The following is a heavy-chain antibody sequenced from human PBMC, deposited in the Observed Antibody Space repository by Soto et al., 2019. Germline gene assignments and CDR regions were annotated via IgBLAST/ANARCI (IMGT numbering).Heavy chain of an antibody. CDR3: ARARWIAGSYSVDY. D-gene: IGHD5-12*01. V-gene: IGHV1-2*02. J-gene: IGHJ4*02. CDR2: VNPKNGGT. CDR1: GYTFADHY. Sequence: QVQLVQSGAEVQKPGASVTVSCKASGYTFADHYIYWVRQAPGQGLDWMGWVNPKNGGTKYAQKFQGRVTMTTDTSVSTAYMEVSTLTSDDTAVFFCARARWIAGSYSVDYRGQGTLVTVSS.